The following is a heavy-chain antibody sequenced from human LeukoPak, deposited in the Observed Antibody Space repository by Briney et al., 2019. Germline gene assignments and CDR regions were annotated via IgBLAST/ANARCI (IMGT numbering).Heavy chain of an antibody. CDR3: VSRRCSITACYVASLNCFDY. V-gene: IGHV3-7*03. CDR1: GLTISMYW. D-gene: IGHD2-2*01. J-gene: IGHJ4*02. CDR2: IKQDGSEK. Sequence: PGGSLRLSCEVSGLTISMYWLTWVRQAPGKGLEWVANIKQDGSEKNYVDSVKGRFTISRDNTKNSLCLQMNSLRDEDTAVYHCVSRRCSITACYVASLNCFDYWGQGTRVTVSS.